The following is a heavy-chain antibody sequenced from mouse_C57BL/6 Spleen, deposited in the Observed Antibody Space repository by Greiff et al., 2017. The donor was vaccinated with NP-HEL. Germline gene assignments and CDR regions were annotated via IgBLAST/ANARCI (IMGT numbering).Heavy chain of an antibody. D-gene: IGHD2-5*01. V-gene: IGHV1-20*01. Sequence: EVQRVESGPELVKPGDSVKISCKASGYSFTGYFMNWVMQSHGKSLEWIGRINPYNGDTFYNQKFKGKATLTVDKSSSTAHMELRSLTSEDSAVYYCARYSNYYYAMDYWGQGTSVTVSS. CDR2: INPYNGDT. CDR3: ARYSNYYYAMDY. CDR1: GYSFTGYF. J-gene: IGHJ4*01.